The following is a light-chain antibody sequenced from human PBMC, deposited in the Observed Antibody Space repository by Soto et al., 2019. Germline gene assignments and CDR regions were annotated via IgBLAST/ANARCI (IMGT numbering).Light chain of an antibody. CDR2: DAS. CDR3: QQYGTSPPIT. CDR1: QSVSSSY. J-gene: IGKJ5*01. V-gene: IGKV3-20*01. Sequence: PGERATLFCRASQSVSSSYLAWYQQKPGQAPRLLIYDASSRATGIPDRFSGSGSGTDFTLTITRLEPEDFAVYYCQQYGTSPPITFGQGTRLEIK.